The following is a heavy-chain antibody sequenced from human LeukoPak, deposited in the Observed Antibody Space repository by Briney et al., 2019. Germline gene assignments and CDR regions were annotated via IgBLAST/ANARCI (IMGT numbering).Heavy chain of an antibody. D-gene: IGHD3-22*01. J-gene: IGHJ3*01. CDR2: ISHGSGLL. CDR1: GFSFSTYS. CDR3: LRDEMLNSGYHYVVPPFFDV. V-gene: IGHV3-48*01. Sequence: GGSLRLSCAASGFSFSTYSMNWVRQARGKGLEWASYISHGSGLLFYADSVRGRFTISREDAGDSLYLQLNGLRAEATPQYYCLRDEMLNSGYHYVVPPFFDVWGKGKMVTVSS.